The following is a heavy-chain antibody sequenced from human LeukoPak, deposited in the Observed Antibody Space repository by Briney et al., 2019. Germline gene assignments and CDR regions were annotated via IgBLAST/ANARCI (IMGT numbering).Heavy chain of an antibody. V-gene: IGHV4-39*01. Sequence: SETLSLTCSVSGDSISSSSSYWGWIRQPPGKGLEWIGSVYYSGSTYYNTSLKSRVTISVDTSKNQFSLKLSSVTAADTAVYYCARHCYDILTGYQTYYFDYWGQGTLVTVSS. CDR2: VYYSGST. CDR3: ARHCYDILTGYQTYYFDY. J-gene: IGHJ4*02. D-gene: IGHD3-9*01. CDR1: GDSISSSSSY.